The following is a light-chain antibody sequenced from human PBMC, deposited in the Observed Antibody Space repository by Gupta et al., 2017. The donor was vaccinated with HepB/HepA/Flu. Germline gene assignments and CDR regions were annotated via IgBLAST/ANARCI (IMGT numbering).Light chain of an antibody. J-gene: IGLJ2*01. V-gene: IGLV1-40*01. CDR2: DNT. Sequence: SVLTHPPSVSGAPGHRVTISCTGTSSNFGSGYDVHWYQQLPGTAPTLLIYDNTNRPSGVPDRFSCSNSSTSAALVTNARQEEEEAADYCYQSDKSMSGSVVFGGGTKLTVL. CDR3: YQSDKSMSGSVV. CDR1: SSNFGSGYD.